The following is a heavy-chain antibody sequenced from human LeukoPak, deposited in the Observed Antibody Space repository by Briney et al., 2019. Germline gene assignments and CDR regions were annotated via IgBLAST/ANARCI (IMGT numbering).Heavy chain of an antibody. CDR1: GASISNYY. V-gene: IGHV4-4*07. CDR3: ARPADYSGGWFDP. Sequence: SETLSLTCTVSGASISNYYWSWIRQPAGKGLEWIGRIYSSGSANYNPSLKSRVTMSVDTSKNQFSLKMSSVTAADTAVYYCARPADYSGGWFDPWGQGTLVTVSS. CDR2: IYSSGSA. J-gene: IGHJ5*02. D-gene: IGHD2-8*02.